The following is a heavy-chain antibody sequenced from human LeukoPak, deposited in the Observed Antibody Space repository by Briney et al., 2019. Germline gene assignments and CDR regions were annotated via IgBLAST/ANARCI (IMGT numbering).Heavy chain of an antibody. CDR1: GASISSYY. CDR3: ARETSQKGAHYMDV. D-gene: IGHD3-16*01. CDR2: IYYSGST. Sequence: SETLSLTCTVSGASISSYYWSWIRQPPGKGVKWIGNIYYSGSTNYNPSLKSRVTISVDTSKNQSSLKLSSVTAADTAVYYCARETSQKGAHYMDVWGKGTTVTISS. J-gene: IGHJ6*03. V-gene: IGHV4-59*01.